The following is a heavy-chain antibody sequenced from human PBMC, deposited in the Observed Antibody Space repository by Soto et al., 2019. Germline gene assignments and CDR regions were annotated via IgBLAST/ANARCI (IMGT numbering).Heavy chain of an antibody. J-gene: IGHJ4*02. CDR2: LNHDGRNT. CDR3: AKDAGNEESLFDY. CDR1: GFTFNDFS. Sequence: EVQLLESGGDLVQSGGSLRLSCEASGFTFNDFSMSWVRQTPGKGLEWVSTLNHDGRNTHYAASVEGRFTISRDNSKNTLYLQMGSLRAEDTAIYYCAKDAGNEESLFDYWGRGTLVTVSS. V-gene: IGHV3-23*01.